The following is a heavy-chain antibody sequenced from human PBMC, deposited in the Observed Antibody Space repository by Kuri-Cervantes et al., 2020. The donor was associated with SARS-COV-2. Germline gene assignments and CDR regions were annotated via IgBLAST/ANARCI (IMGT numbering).Heavy chain of an antibody. CDR2: IYSGGNT. Sequence: GESLKISCVISGFTVSTNYMTWVRQAPGKGLEWVSTIYSGGNTFYADSVEGRFTISRDNSKNTLYLQMNSLRAEDTAVYYCARVPYYNFWSDHTEGGRFDPWGRGTLVTVSS. CDR1: GFTVSTNY. D-gene: IGHD3-3*01. J-gene: IGHJ5*02. V-gene: IGHV3-53*01. CDR3: ARVPYYNFWSDHTEGGRFDP.